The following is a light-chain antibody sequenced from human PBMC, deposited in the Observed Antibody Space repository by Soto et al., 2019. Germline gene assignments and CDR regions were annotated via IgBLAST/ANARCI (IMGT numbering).Light chain of an antibody. CDR1: QSITTW. V-gene: IGKV1-5*01. CDR3: QHYKMYSPWT. CDR2: DVS. J-gene: IGKJ1*01. Sequence: IQMTKCPSTVSASVGYRVTITCRASQSITTWLAWYQQRPGKAPKLLIYDVSSLQSGVPSRFSGSGSGTEFTLTISSLQPDDFATYYCQHYKMYSPWTFGQGAKVDIK.